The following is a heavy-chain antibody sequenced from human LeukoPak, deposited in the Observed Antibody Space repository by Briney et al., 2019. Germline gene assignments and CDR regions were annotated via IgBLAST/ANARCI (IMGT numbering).Heavy chain of an antibody. CDR3: ARRIRYSSSWYTSYYFDY. CDR1: GGTFSSYA. Sequence: SVKVSCKASGGTFSSYAISWVRQAPGQGLEWMGRIIPILGIANYAQKFQGRVTITADKSTSTAYMELSSLRSEYTAVYYCARRIRYSSSWYTSYYFDYWGQGTLVTVSS. CDR2: IIPILGIA. J-gene: IGHJ4*02. V-gene: IGHV1-69*04. D-gene: IGHD6-13*01.